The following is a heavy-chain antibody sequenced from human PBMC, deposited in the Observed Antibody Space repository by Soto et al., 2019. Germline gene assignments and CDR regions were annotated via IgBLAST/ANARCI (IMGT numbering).Heavy chain of an antibody. CDR3: ARTPPYSSSWLDY. CDR2: IYYSGST. J-gene: IGHJ4*02. Sequence: TVSGGSISSYYWSWIRQPPGKGLEWIGYIYYSGSTNYNPSLKSRVTISVDTSKNQFSLKLSSVTAADTAVYYCARTPPYSSSWLDYWGQGTLVTVSS. CDR1: GGSISSYY. V-gene: IGHV4-59*01. D-gene: IGHD6-13*01.